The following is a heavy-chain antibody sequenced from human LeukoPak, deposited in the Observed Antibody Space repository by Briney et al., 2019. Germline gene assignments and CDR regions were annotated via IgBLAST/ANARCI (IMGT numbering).Heavy chain of an antibody. CDR1: GGSISSGSYY. V-gene: IGHV4-61*02. CDR3: ARDTPNYYGSGSYYSYYYYMDV. CDR2: IYTSGST. J-gene: IGHJ6*03. Sequence: SETLSLTCTVSGGSISSGSYYWSWIRQPAGKGLEWIGRIYTSGSTNYNPSLKSRVTISVDTSKNQFSLKLSSVTAADTAVYYCARDTPNYYGSGSYYSYYYYMDVWGKGTTVTISS. D-gene: IGHD3-10*01.